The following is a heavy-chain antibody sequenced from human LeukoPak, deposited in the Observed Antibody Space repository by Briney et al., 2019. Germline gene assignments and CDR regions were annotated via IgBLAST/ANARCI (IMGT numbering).Heavy chain of an antibody. V-gene: IGHV3-23*01. Sequence: GGSLRLSCSASGFTFTSYGMSWVRQAPGKGLEWVSAINGRGDSTYYADSVKGRFTTSRDNSKNTLYLEMNSLRAEDTAVYYCAKEGGNGWYYFDFWGLGTLVTVSS. CDR1: GFTFTSYG. D-gene: IGHD6-19*01. CDR2: INGRGDST. CDR3: AKEGGNGWYYFDF. J-gene: IGHJ4*02.